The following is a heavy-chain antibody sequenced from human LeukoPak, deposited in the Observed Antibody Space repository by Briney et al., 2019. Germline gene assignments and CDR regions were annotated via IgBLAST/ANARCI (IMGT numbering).Heavy chain of an antibody. V-gene: IGHV1-2*02. CDR2: IKPNSGGT. CDR3: ATGSYLYDAFDI. D-gene: IGHD1-26*01. J-gene: IGHJ3*02. CDR1: GYTFSGYY. Sequence: RASVKVSCKASGYTFSGYYMHWVRQAPGQGLECMGWIKPNSGGTNFAQKFQGRVTMTRDTSISTAYMELSRLRSDDTAVYYCATGSYLYDAFDIWGQGTMVTVSS.